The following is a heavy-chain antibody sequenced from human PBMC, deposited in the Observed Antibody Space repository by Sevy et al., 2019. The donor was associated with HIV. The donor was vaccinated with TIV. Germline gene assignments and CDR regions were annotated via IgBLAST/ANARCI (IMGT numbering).Heavy chain of an antibody. Sequence: GGSLRLSCAASGLTFSKYWMGWVRQAPGKGLEWVATIKQDAGQKYYVDSVKGRFTISRDNAKNSLYLQMNSLRAEDTAVYFCARDDGNYYFHYWGQGTLVTVSS. V-gene: IGHV3-7*01. CDR3: ARDDGNYYFHY. J-gene: IGHJ4*02. CDR2: IKQDAGQK. D-gene: IGHD1-7*01. CDR1: GLTFSKYW.